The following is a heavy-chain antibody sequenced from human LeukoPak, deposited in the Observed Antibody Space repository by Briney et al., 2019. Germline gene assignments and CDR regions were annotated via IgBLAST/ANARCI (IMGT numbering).Heavy chain of an antibody. CDR1: GFTFDDYA. CDR2: ISWNSGSI. D-gene: IGHD6-13*01. J-gene: IGHJ3*02. V-gene: IGHV3-9*01. CDR3: AKDIKAIAAAGVGAFDI. Sequence: GGSLRLSCAASGFTFDDYAMHWVRQAPGKGLEWVSGISWNSGSIGYADSVKGRFTISRDNAKNSLYLQMNSLRAEDTALYYCAKDIKAIAAAGVGAFDIWGQGTMVTVSS.